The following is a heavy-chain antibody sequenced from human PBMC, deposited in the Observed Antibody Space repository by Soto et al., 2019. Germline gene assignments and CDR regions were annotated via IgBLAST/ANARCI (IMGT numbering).Heavy chain of an antibody. J-gene: IGHJ6*02. CDR1: GFTFSSYG. CDR3: ARDIYYYGMDV. V-gene: IGHV3-30*03. CDR2: ISYDGSNK. Sequence: QVQQVESGGGVVQPGRSLRLSCAASGFTFSSYGMHWVRQAPGKGLEWVAVISYDGSNKYYADSVKGRFTISRDNSKNTMNSQMYSLPAVETAVDYCARDIYYYGMDVWGQGTTVTVSS.